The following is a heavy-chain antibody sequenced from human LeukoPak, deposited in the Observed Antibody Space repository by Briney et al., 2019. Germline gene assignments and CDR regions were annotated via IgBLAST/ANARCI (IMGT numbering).Heavy chain of an antibody. CDR3: AREGAVGGRSDAHFDT. CDR2: IGSGSGYK. V-gene: IGHV3-21*01. D-gene: IGHD6-19*01. J-gene: IGHJ4*02. CDR1: GFIFSSYN. Sequence: GGSLRLSCAASGFIFSSYNMNWVRQAPGQGLEWVSYIGSGSGYKYYADSVKGRFTISRDNAKNSLYLQMNSLRAEDTAVYYCAREGAVGGRSDAHFDTWGQGTLVTVSS.